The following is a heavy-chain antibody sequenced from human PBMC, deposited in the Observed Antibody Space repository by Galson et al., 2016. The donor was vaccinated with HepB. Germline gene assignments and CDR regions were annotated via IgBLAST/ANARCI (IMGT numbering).Heavy chain of an antibody. CDR2: ITRSGGAT. CDR3: GKHGGFDY. J-gene: IGHJ4*02. V-gene: IGHV3-23*01. D-gene: IGHD3-16*01. Sequence: SLRLSCAASGFSFSNSGMSWVRQAPGRGLEWVSGITRSGGATHYADFVKGRFTISRDNSKNTLYLNQNNLTAGDTAIYYCGKHGGFDYWGQGALVTVSS. CDR1: GFSFSNSG.